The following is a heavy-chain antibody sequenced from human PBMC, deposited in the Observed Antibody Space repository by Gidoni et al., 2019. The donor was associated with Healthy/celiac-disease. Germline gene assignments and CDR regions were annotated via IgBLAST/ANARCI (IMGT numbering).Heavy chain of an antibody. CDR1: GFPFSSYA. Sequence: EVQLLESGGGLVQPGGSLRLSCAASGFPFSSYAMSWVRQAPGKGLEWVSGIRGSGGRTYYADSVKGRFTISRDNSKNTLYLQMNSLRAEDTAVYYCAKDAILEWLSPLDYWGQGTLVTVSS. CDR3: AKDAILEWLSPLDY. D-gene: IGHD3-3*01. CDR2: IRGSGGRT. V-gene: IGHV3-23*01. J-gene: IGHJ4*02.